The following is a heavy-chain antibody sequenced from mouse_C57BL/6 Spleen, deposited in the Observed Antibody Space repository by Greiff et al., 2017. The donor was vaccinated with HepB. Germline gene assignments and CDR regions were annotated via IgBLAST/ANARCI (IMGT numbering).Heavy chain of an antibody. V-gene: IGHV1-82*01. J-gene: IGHJ4*01. CDR1: GYAFSSSW. CDR3: ARRLHAMDY. Sequence: QVQLQQSGPELVKPGASVKISCKASGYAFSSSWMNWVKPRPGKGLEWIGRIYPGDGDTNYNGKFKGKATLTADKSTSTAYMQLSSLTSEDSAVYCCARRLHAMDYWGQGTSVTVSS. CDR2: IYPGDGDT.